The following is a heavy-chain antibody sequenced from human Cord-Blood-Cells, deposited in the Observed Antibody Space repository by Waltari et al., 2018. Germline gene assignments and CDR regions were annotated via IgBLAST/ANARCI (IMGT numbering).Heavy chain of an antibody. J-gene: IGHJ3*02. CDR1: GGTFSSYA. Sequence: QVQLVQSGAEVKKPGSSVKVSCKASGGTFSSYAISWVRQAPGQGLEWMGGIIPIFGTANYAQKFQGRVTITADESTSTAYMELSSLRSEDTAVYYCASPWRQKGLRDRIAAAGAFDIWGQGTMVTVSS. CDR3: ASPWRQKGLRDRIAAAGAFDI. CDR2: IIPIFGTA. D-gene: IGHD6-13*01. V-gene: IGHV1-69*01.